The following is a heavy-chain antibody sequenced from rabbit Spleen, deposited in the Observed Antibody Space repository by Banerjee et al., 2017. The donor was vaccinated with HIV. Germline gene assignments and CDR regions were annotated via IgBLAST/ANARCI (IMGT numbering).Heavy chain of an antibody. CDR1: GFSFSSNW. V-gene: IGHV1S45*01. D-gene: IGHD1-1*01. J-gene: IGHJ2*01. Sequence: QEQLVESGGGLVQPEGSLTLTCKASGFSFSSNWICWVRQAPGKGLEWIACIDTNDGDTDYASWPKGRFTISKTSSTTVTLQMTSLTAADTATYFCARNYVNAFDPWGQGTLVTVS. CDR2: IDTNDGDT. CDR3: ARNYVNAFDP.